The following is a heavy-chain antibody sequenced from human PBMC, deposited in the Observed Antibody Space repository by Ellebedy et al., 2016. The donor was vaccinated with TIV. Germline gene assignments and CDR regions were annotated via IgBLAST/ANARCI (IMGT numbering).Heavy chain of an antibody. D-gene: IGHD2-15*01. CDR3: ARERGPGDIVVVGGAFDI. Sequence: ASVKVSCKASGYTFTSYDINWVRQAPGQGLGWMGRIIPILGIENYAQKFQGRVTITADKSTRTAYLELSSLRSEDTAVYYCARERGPGDIVVVGGAFDIWGQGTTVTVSS. V-gene: IGHV1-69*04. CDR2: IIPILGIE. CDR1: GYTFTSYD. J-gene: IGHJ3*02.